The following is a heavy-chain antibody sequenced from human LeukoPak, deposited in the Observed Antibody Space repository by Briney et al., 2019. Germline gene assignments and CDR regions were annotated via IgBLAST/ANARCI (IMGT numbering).Heavy chain of an antibody. J-gene: IGHJ4*02. D-gene: IGHD6-6*01. CDR1: GFTFSSYA. Sequence: GSLRLSCAASGFTFSSYAMSWVRQTPGKGLEWVSAISGSGGGTYYADSVKGRFTISRDNSKNTLYLQMNSLRAEDTAVYYCAKDQYSSSTRTFDYWGQGTLVTVSS. V-gene: IGHV3-23*01. CDR3: AKDQYSSSTRTFDY. CDR2: ISGSGGGT.